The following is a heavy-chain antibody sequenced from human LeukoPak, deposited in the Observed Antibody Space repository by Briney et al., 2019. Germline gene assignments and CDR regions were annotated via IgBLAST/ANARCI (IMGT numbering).Heavy chain of an antibody. V-gene: IGHV3-64*01. CDR2: ISSNGGNT. D-gene: IGHD3-10*01. CDR1: GFIFSSYA. J-gene: IGHJ6*03. CDR3: ARRVGYYGSGNYFYYMDV. Sequence: GGSLRLSCAPSGFIFSSYAMHWVRQAPGKGLEYDSGISSNGGNTNYANFVKGRFTISRDNSKNTLYLQMGSLRAEDMAVYYCARRVGYYGSGNYFYYMDVWGKGTTVTVSS.